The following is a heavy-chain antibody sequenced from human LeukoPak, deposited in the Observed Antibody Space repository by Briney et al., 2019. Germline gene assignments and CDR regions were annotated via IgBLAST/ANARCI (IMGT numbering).Heavy chain of an antibody. Sequence: ASVKVSCKASGYTLTELSMHWVRQAPGKGLEWMGGFDPEDGETIYAQKFQGRVTMTEDTSTDTAYMELSSLRSEDTAVYYCATQGPTTVTRYYYYMDVWGKGTTVTVSS. J-gene: IGHJ6*03. V-gene: IGHV1-24*01. CDR2: FDPEDGET. D-gene: IGHD4-17*01. CDR3: ATQGPTTVTRYYYYMDV. CDR1: GYTLTELS.